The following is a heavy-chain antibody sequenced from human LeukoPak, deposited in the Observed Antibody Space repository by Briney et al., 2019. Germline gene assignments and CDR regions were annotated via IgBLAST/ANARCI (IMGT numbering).Heavy chain of an antibody. CDR2: IIPIFGTA. CDR1: GGTFSSYA. D-gene: IGHD3-9*01. J-gene: IGHJ4*02. CDR3: ARGRYFDWLSYYFDY. Sequence: SVNVSCKACGGTFSSYAIIWVRQAPGQGLEWMGGIIPIFGTANYAQKFQGRVTITADECKSTAYMELSSLRSEDTAVYYCARGRYFDWLSYYFDYWGQGTLVTVSS. V-gene: IGHV1-69*13.